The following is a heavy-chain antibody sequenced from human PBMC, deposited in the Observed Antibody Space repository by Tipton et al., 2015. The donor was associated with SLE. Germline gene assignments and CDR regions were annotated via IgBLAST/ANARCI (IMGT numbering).Heavy chain of an antibody. Sequence: LRLSCTVSGGSISSSSYYWGWIRQPPGKGLEWIGSIYYSGSTYYNPSLKSRVTISVDTSKNQFSLKLSSVTAADTAVYYCASIAAAGKWYFDLWGRGTLVTVSS. CDR3: ASIAAAGKWYFDL. J-gene: IGHJ2*01. D-gene: IGHD6-13*01. V-gene: IGHV4-39*07. CDR2: IYYSGST. CDR1: GGSISSSSYY.